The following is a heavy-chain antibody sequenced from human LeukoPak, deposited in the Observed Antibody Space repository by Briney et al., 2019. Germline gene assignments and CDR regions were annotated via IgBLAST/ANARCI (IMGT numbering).Heavy chain of an antibody. V-gene: IGHV3-30*18. CDR3: AKGPHWSHFDY. CDR1: GFAFSSYG. J-gene: IGHJ4*02. CDR2: ISFDGSDK. Sequence: GGSLRLSCAASGFAFSSYGIHWVRQAPGKGLEWVAVISFDGSDKYYADSVKGRFTISRDNSKNTLYLQMNSLKTEDTAVYYCAKGPHWSHFDYWGQGTLVTVSS. D-gene: IGHD2-8*02.